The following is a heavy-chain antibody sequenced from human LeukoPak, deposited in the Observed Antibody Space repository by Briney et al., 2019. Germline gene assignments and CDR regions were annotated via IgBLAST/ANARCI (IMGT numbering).Heavy chain of an antibody. D-gene: IGHD2-2*01. Sequence: QAGGSLRLSCAASGFTFSNYAMSWVRQAPGKGLEWVSSINGRGGSTYYADSVKGRFTISSDNSKNTLYLQMNSLRAEDTAIYYCAKDSWDIVVVPAAMLDYWGQGTLVTVSS. V-gene: IGHV3-23*01. J-gene: IGHJ4*02. CDR3: AKDSWDIVVVPAAMLDY. CDR1: GFTFSNYA. CDR2: INGRGGST.